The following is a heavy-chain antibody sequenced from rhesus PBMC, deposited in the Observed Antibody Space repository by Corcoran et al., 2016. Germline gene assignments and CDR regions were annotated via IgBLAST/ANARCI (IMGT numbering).Heavy chain of an antibody. Sequence: EVQLVESGGGLAKPGGSLRLSCAASGFTFSSYWIHWVRQAPGNWFSGFSAFNSAGSSTYYADSVKGRFTISRENAKNTLYLQMDGLRAEDTAVYYCAGLTSPWGQGVLVTVSS. CDR3: AGLTSP. J-gene: IGHJ4*01. CDR1: GFTFSSYW. V-gene: IGHV3-14*01. CDR2: FNSAGSST.